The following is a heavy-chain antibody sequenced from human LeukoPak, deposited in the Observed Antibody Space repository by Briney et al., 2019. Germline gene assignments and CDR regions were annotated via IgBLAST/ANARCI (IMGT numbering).Heavy chain of an antibody. CDR2: VYYSGDT. J-gene: IGHJ3*01. V-gene: IGHV4-61*01. CDR3: ARYPVANTAAFDV. CDR1: GGSVTSGNYY. Sequence: SETLSLTCTVSGGSVTSGNYYWSWIRQPPGKGLEWIGYVYYSGDTKYNPSLKSRVTISVDTSKNLFSLKLNSVTAADTAVYYCARYPVANTAAFDVWGQGTMVTVSS. D-gene: IGHD5-12*01.